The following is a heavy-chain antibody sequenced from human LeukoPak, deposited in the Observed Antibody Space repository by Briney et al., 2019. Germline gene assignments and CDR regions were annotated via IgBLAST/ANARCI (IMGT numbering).Heavy chain of an antibody. CDR1: GGSISSGSYY. CDR3: ASSSPVVAFDI. Sequence: SETLSLTCTVSGGSISSGSYYWAWIRQPPGKGLEWIGNIYYSGSTYYNPSLKSRVTISVDTSKNQFSLKLSSVTAADTAVYYCASSSPVVAFDIWGQGTMVTVSS. V-gene: IGHV4-39*01. CDR2: IYYSGST. J-gene: IGHJ3*02.